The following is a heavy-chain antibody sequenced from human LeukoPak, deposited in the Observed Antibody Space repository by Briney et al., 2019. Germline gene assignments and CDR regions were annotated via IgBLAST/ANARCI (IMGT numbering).Heavy chain of an antibody. J-gene: IGHJ4*02. D-gene: IGHD3-22*01. CDR2: FDPEDGET. CDR3: ATGEWLSSGLIDY. CDR1: GYTLTELS. Sequence: ASVKVSCKVSGYTLTELSMHWVRQAPGKGLEWMGGFDPEDGETIYAQKFQGRVTMTEDTSTDAAYMELSSLRSEDTAVYYCATGEWLSSGLIDYWGQGTLVTVSS. V-gene: IGHV1-24*01.